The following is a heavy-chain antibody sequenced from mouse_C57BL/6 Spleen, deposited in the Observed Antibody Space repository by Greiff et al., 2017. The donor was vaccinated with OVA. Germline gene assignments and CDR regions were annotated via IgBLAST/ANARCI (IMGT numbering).Heavy chain of an antibody. CDR2: INPNNGGT. Sequence: EVQLQQSGPELVKPGASVKISCKASGYTFTDYYMNWVKQSHGKSLEWIGDINPNNGGTSYNQKFKGKATLTVDKSSSTAYMELRSLTSEDSAVYYCARWGWDFAYWGQGTLVTVSA. V-gene: IGHV1-26*01. CDR3: ARWGWDFAY. J-gene: IGHJ3*01. D-gene: IGHD4-1*01. CDR1: GYTFTDYY.